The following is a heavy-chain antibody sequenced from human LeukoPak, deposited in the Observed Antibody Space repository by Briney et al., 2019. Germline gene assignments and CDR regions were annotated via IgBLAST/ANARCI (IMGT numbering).Heavy chain of an antibody. Sequence: GRSLRLSCAASGFTFSSYGMHWVRQAPGKGLEWVAVIWYDGSNKYYADSVKGRFTISRDNSKNTLYLQMNSLRAEDTAVYYCARAEGWSLYDYWGQGTLVTVSS. J-gene: IGHJ4*02. CDR3: ARAEGWSLYDY. CDR1: GFTFSSYG. D-gene: IGHD2-8*01. V-gene: IGHV3-33*01. CDR2: IWYDGSNK.